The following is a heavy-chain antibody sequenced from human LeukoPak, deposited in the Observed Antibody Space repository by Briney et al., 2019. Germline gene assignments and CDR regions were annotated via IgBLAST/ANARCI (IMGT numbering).Heavy chain of an antibody. CDR3: AKVLGLSGYDYSESFDY. V-gene: IGHV3-23*01. J-gene: IGHJ4*02. D-gene: IGHD5-12*01. CDR2: ISGSGGST. CDR1: GFTFSSYA. Sequence: GGSLRLSCAASGFTFSSYAMSWVRQAPGKGLEWVSAISGSGGSTYYADSVKGRFTISRDNSKNTPYLQMNSLRAEDTAVYYCAKVLGLSGYDYSESFDYWGQGTLVTVSS.